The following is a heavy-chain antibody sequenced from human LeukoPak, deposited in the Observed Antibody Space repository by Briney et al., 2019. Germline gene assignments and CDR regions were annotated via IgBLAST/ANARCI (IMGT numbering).Heavy chain of an antibody. D-gene: IGHD7-27*01. CDR1: GFIFKNFG. V-gene: IGHV3-30*02. Sequence: GGSLRLPCAASGFIFKNFGMYWVRQAPGKGLEWVAFIRYDGSRTYYTDSVKGRFTISRDNSNNTLYLQMNSLRPEDTAVYFCAKDRSWGMNSAEYWGQGTLVTVSS. CDR2: IRYDGSRT. CDR3: AKDRSWGMNSAEY. J-gene: IGHJ4*02.